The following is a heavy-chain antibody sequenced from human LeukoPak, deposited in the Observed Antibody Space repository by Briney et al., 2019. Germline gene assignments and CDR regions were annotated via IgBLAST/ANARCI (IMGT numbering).Heavy chain of an antibody. CDR3: ARSPPNDYGDYDWFDP. CDR1: GYTFTGYY. D-gene: IGHD4-17*01. V-gene: IGHV1-2*02. J-gene: IGHJ5*02. Sequence: ASVKVSCKASGYTFTGYYMHWVRQAPGQGLEWMGWINPNSGGTNYAQKLQGRVTMTTDTSTSTAYMELRSLRSDDTAVYYCARSPPNDYGDYDWFDPWGQGTLVTVSS. CDR2: INPNSGGT.